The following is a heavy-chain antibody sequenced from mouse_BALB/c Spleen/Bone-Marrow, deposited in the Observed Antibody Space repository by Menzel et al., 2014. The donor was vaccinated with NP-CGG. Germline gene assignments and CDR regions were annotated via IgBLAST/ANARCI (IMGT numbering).Heavy chain of an antibody. Sequence: EVQLQQSGGDLVKPGGSLKLSCAASGSTFSSYGMSWVRQTPDKRLEWVATISSGGSYTYYPDSVKGRFTISRDNAKNTLYLQMSSLKSEDTAMYYCARHRDAMDYWGQGTSVTVSS. CDR3: ARHRDAMDY. D-gene: IGHD3-3*01. J-gene: IGHJ4*01. CDR1: GSTFSSYG. V-gene: IGHV5-6*01. CDR2: ISSGGSYT.